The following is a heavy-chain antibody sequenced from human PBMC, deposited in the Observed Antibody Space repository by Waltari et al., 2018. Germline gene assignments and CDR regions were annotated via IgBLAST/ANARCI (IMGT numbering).Heavy chain of an antibody. CDR3: ARGGDIVVVVAATYAFDI. D-gene: IGHD2-15*01. V-gene: IGHV6-1*01. CDR2: TYYRSKWYN. Sequence: QVQLQQSGPGLVKPSQTLSLTCAISGDSVSSNSAAWTWIRPSPSRGPEWLGRTYYRSKWYNDYAVSVKSRITINPDTSKNQFSLQLNSVTPEDTAVYYCARGGDIVVVVAATYAFDIWGQGTMVTVSS. CDR1: GDSVSSNSAA. J-gene: IGHJ3*02.